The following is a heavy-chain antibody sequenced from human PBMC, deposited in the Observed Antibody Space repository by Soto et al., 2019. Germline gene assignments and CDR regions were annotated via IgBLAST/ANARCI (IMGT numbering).Heavy chain of an antibody. D-gene: IGHD2-15*01. J-gene: IGHJ4*02. V-gene: IGHV1-69*13. Sequence: SVKVSCKSSGGTFSSYSISWVRQAPGQGLEWMGGVIPIFGTANYAQKFQGRVTITADESTSTAYMEPSSLRSEDTAVYYCASNNFDWGQGTLVTVSS. CDR3: ASNNFD. CDR2: VIPIFGTA. CDR1: GGTFSSYS.